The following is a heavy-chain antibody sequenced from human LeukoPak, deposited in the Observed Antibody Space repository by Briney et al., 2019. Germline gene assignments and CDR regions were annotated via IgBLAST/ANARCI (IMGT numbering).Heavy chain of an antibody. CDR3: XXARXGYDLDY. J-gene: IGHJ4*02. Sequence: PGGSLRLSCAASGFTFSSYWMSWVRQAPGKGLEWVANIKQDGGEKYYVESVKGRFTISRDNVKNSLYLQMNSLRVEDTAVYYXXXARXGYDLDYWGQGTLVTX. V-gene: IGHV3-7*01. CDR1: GFTFSSYW. D-gene: IGHD5-12*01. CDR2: IKQDGGEK.